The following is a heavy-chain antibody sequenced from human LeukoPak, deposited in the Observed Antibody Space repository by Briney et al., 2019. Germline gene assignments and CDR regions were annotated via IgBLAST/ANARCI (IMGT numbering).Heavy chain of an antibody. CDR1: GGSISRSSYY. CDR3: ARHGGAAGGH. J-gene: IGHJ4*02. D-gene: IGHD6-13*01. Sequence: PSETLSLTCTVSGGSISRSSYYWGWIRQPPGKGLEWIGSIYYSGSTYYNPSLKSRVTISVDTSKNQLSLKLTSVTAADTAVYYCARHGGAAGGHWGQGTLVTVSS. CDR2: IYYSGST. V-gene: IGHV4-39*01.